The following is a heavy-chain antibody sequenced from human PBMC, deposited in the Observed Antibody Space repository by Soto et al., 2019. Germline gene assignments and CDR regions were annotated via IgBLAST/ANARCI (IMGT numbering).Heavy chain of an antibody. J-gene: IGHJ5*02. V-gene: IGHV3-48*02. CDR3: ARVIWSGHLTSDL. D-gene: IGHD3-3*01. CDR1: GLTLGGNG. CDR2: ISSSSSTI. Sequence: EVQVVESGGALVQPGGSLRLSFAAPGLTLGGNGINWFRQAPGKGLEWISYISSSSSTIYADSVKGRFTISRDNAKNSLYLQMNSLRDEDTAVYYCARVIWSGHLTSDLWGQGTLVTVSS.